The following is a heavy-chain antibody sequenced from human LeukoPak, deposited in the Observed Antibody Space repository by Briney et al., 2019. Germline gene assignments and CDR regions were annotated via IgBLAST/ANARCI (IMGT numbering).Heavy chain of an antibody. V-gene: IGHV4-4*07. CDR2: IYTSGST. CDR3: ARGAYYDFWSGYYMIDY. CDR1: GGSISSYY. Sequence: SETLSLTCTVSGGSISSYYWSWIRQPAGKGLEWIGRIYTSGSTNYNPSLKSRVTMSVDTSKNQFSLKLSSVTAADTAVHYCARGAYYDFWSGYYMIDYWGQGTLVTVSS. D-gene: IGHD3-3*01. J-gene: IGHJ4*02.